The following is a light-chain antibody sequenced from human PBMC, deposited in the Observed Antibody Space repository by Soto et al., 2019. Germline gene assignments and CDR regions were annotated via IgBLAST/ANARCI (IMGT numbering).Light chain of an antibody. CDR1: QSDSSY. Sequence: ETGLTQSGAALALYXCRAATRSXXASQSDSSYLAWYQQKRGQAPRLLIYDASNRATGIPARFSGSGSGTDFTLTIDNLEPADFAVYYCQLRTKWSIAFGQGTRLENK. V-gene: IGKV3-11*01. CDR2: DAS. CDR3: QLRTKWSIA. J-gene: IGKJ5*01.